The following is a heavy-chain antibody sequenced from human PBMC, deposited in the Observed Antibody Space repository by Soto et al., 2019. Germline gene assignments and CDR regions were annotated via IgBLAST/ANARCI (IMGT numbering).Heavy chain of an antibody. CDR1: GFTFSSYE. D-gene: IGHD5-18*01. CDR2: ISSSGSTI. CDR3: ARDLPLTWLHAFDI. Sequence: GGSLRLSCAASGFTFSSYEMNWVRQAPGKGLEWVSYISSSGSTIYYADSVKGRFTISRDNAKNSLYLQMNSLRAEDTAVYYCARDLPLTWLHAFDIWGQGTMVTVSS. J-gene: IGHJ3*02. V-gene: IGHV3-48*03.